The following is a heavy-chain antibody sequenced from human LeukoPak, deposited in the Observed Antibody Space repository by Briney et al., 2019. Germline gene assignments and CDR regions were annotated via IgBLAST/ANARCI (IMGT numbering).Heavy chain of an antibody. D-gene: IGHD5-24*01. Sequence: PSETLSLTCAVSGYSISSGYYWGWIRQPPGKGLEWIGSIYHSGSTYYNPSLKSRVTISVDTSKNQFSLKLSSVTAADTAVYYCARDPLRDGYNTYYYYYVDVWGKGTTVTVSS. CDR1: GYSISSGYY. CDR3: ARDPLRDGYNTYYYYYVDV. CDR2: IYHSGST. V-gene: IGHV4-38-2*02. J-gene: IGHJ6*03.